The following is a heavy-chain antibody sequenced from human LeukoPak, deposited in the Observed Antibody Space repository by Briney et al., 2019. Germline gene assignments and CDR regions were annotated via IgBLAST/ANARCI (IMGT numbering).Heavy chain of an antibody. Sequence: SETLSLTCAVSGASISGSGYYLGWIRQSPGKGLEWIGNIYYTGNTYYNASLQSRVTISLDTSKNQFSLKLSSVNAVDTAVYYCARFYPWYFDLWGRGTLVTVSS. CDR3: ARFYPWYFDL. CDR2: IYYTGNT. J-gene: IGHJ2*01. CDR1: GASISGSGYY. V-gene: IGHV4-39*07.